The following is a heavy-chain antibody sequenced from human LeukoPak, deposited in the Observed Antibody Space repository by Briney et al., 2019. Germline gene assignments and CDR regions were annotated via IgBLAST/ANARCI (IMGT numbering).Heavy chain of an antibody. J-gene: IGHJ3*02. CDR3: ATSGGSCYFAACAFDI. CDR2: ISGSGDST. CDR1: GFPFSNYA. V-gene: IGHV3-23*01. D-gene: IGHD2-15*01. Sequence: PGGSLRLSCAASGFPFSNYAMRWVRQAPGKGLEWVSGISGSGDSTYYADSVKGRFTISRDNSKNTLYLQMNSLRAEDTAVYYCATSGGSCYFAACAFDIWGQGTMVTVSS.